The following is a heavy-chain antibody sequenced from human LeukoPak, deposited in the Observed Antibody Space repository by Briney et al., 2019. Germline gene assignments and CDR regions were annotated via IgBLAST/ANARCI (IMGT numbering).Heavy chain of an antibody. CDR3: ARGSPYYYDSRNAFDI. J-gene: IGHJ3*02. D-gene: IGHD3-22*01. Sequence: SETLSLTCTVSGGSISTTTYYWVWIRQPPGKGLDWIGSIYYRGTAYYSPSLKSRVTISVDTSKNQFSLKLSSVTAADTAVYYCARGSPYYYDSRNAFDIWGQGTMVTVSS. CDR1: GGSISTTTYY. CDR2: IYYRGTA. V-gene: IGHV4-39*07.